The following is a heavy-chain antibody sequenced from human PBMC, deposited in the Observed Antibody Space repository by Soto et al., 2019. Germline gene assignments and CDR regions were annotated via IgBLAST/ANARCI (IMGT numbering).Heavy chain of an antibody. Sequence: SETLSLTCDVSDESVTSPGNYWNWIRQRPDTGLEWIGYISSGGSPFYNPSLKSRVSISLDTSKNVISLTLRSVTAADTAVYYCTLNHCAGGGCYDRDYWGRGTRVTVSS. D-gene: IGHD2-15*01. J-gene: IGHJ1*01. CDR1: DESVTSPGNY. CDR3: TLNHCAGGGCYDRDY. CDR2: ISSGGSP. V-gene: IGHV4-31*11.